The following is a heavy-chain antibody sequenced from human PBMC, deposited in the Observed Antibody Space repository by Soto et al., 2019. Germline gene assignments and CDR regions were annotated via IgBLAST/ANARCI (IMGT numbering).Heavy chain of an antibody. CDR2: IYYSGST. J-gene: IGHJ3*02. Sequence: SETLSLTCTVSGGSISSYYWSWIRQPPGKGLEWIGYIYYSGSTNYNPSLKSRVTISVDTSKNQFSLKLSSVTAADTAMYYCARDNGAFDIWGQGTMVTVSS. D-gene: IGHD2-8*01. CDR1: GGSISSYY. V-gene: IGHV4-59*01. CDR3: ARDNGAFDI.